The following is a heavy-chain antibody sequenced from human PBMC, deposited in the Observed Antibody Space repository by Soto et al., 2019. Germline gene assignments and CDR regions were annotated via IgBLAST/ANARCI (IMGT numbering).Heavy chain of an antibody. CDR3: ARLDLTDYYYYGMDV. CDR2: IYPGDSDT. D-gene: IGHD3-9*01. CDR1: GCSFNSYW. Sequence: XESLKISCNGSGCSFNSYWIGWVRQMPGKGLEWMGIIYPGDSDTRYSPSFQGQVTISADKSISTAYLQWSSLKASDTAMYYCARLDLTDYYYYGMDVWGQGTTVTVSS. V-gene: IGHV5-51*01. J-gene: IGHJ6*02.